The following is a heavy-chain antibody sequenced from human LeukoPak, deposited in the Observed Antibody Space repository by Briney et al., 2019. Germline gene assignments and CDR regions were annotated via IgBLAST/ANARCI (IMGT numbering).Heavy chain of an antibody. CDR3: ARDSKGHPLSWDYVWGSYRYTGAFDI. V-gene: IGHV3-21*01. D-gene: IGHD3-16*02. Sequence: GGSLRLSCAASGFTFSSYSMNWVRRAPGKGLEWVSSISSSSSYIYYADSVKGRFTISRDNAKNSLYLQMNSLRAEDTAVYYCARDSKGHPLSWDYVWGSYRYTGAFDIWGQGTMVTVSS. CDR2: ISSSSSYI. CDR1: GFTFSSYS. J-gene: IGHJ3*02.